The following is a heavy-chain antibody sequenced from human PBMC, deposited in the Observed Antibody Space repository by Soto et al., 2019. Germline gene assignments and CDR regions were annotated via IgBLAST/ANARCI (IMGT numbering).Heavy chain of an antibody. CDR1: GFTFSRCG. CDR3: AKDRGSYGNLHWYLDL. D-gene: IGHD3-10*01. Sequence: QGQLVESGGGVVQPRRSLRLSCAVSGFTFSRCGMHWVRQGPGKGLEWVAVISNDGSEQYYAESVKGRFTISRDNSKNTLYLQMNSLSAEDTAVYYCAKDRGSYGNLHWYLDLWGRGTLVSVSS. V-gene: IGHV3-30*18. J-gene: IGHJ2*01. CDR2: ISNDGSEQ.